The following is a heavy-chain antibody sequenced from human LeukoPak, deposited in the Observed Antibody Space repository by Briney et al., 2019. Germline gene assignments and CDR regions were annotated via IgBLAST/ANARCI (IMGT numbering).Heavy chain of an antibody. CDR3: AKARIAVAQGGGYYFDY. J-gene: IGHJ4*02. CDR2: ISWNSGSI. Sequence: GGSLRLSCAASGFTFDDYAMHWVRQAPGKGLEWVSGISWNSGSIGYADSVKGRFTISRDNAKNSLYLQMNSLRAEDTALYYCAKARIAVAQGGGYYFDYWGQGTLVTVSS. D-gene: IGHD6-19*01. CDR1: GFTFDDYA. V-gene: IGHV3-9*01.